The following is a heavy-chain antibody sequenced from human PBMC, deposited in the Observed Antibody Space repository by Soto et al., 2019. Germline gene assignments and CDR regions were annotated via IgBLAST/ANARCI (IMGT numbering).Heavy chain of an antibody. CDR2: IIPIFGTA. J-gene: IGHJ6*02. CDR3: ASTQDIVLMVYAVGGGMDV. D-gene: IGHD2-8*01. V-gene: IGHV1-69*13. CDR1: GGTFSSYA. Sequence: GASVKVSCKASGGTFSSYAISWVRQAPGQGLEWMGGIIPIFGTANYAQKFQGRVTITADESTSTAYMELSSLRSEDTAVYYCASTQDIVLMVYAVGGGMDVWGQGTTVTVPS.